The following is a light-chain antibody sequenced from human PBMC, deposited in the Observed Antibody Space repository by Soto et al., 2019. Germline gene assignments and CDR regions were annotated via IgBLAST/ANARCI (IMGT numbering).Light chain of an antibody. CDR2: DVS. V-gene: IGLV2-14*01. J-gene: IGLJ1*01. Sequence: QSALTQSASVSGSPGQSITISCTGTSSDVGGYNYVSWYQQHPGKAPKLMIYDVSNRPSGVSNRFSGSKSGNTASLTISGLQAEDEADYYCSSYTSSSTYYVFGTGTRSPS. CDR1: SSDVGGYNY. CDR3: SSYTSSSTYYV.